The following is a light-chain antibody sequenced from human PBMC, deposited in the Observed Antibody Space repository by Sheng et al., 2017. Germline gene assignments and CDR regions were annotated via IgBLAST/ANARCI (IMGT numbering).Light chain of an antibody. J-gene: IGKJ5*01. CDR3: QQYSNWPPIT. Sequence: DIQMTQSPSTLSASVGDRVTITCRASQSISRWLAWYQQKPGKAPKVLIYRASNLESGVPSRFSGSGSGTEFTLTISSLQSEDSAVYYCQQYSNWPPITFGQGTRLEIK. CDR2: RAS. V-gene: IGKV1-5*03. CDR1: QSISRW.